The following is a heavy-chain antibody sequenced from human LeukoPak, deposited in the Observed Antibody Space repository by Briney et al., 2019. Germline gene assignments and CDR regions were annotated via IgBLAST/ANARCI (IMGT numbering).Heavy chain of an antibody. CDR2: IYPGDSDT. D-gene: IGHD1-26*01. V-gene: IGHV5-51*01. J-gene: IGHJ3*02. CDR3: ARPAPLSHLGDAFDI. CDR1: GYSFTSYW. Sequence: GESLKISCKGSGYSFTSYWIGWVRQMPGKGLEWMGIIYPGDSDTRYSPSFQGQVTISADKSISTAYLQWSSLKASDTAMYYCARPAPLSHLGDAFDIWGQGTMVTVSS.